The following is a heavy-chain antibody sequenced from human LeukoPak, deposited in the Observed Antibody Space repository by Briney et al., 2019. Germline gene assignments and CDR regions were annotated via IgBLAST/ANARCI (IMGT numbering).Heavy chain of an antibody. D-gene: IGHD5-12*01. CDR1: GFTFSSYS. J-gene: IGHJ4*02. CDR2: ISSSSSYI. Sequence: GGPLRLSCAASGFTFSSYSMNWVRQAPGKGLEWVSSISSSSSYIYYADSVKGRFTISRDSAKNSLYLQMNSLRAEDTAVYYCARDEDIVATNFDYWGQGTLVTVSS. CDR3: ARDEDIVATNFDY. V-gene: IGHV3-21*01.